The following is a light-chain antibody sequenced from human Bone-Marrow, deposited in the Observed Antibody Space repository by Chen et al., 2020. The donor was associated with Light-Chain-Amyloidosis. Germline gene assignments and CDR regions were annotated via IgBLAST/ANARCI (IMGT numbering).Light chain of an antibody. J-gene: IGKJ4*01. Sequence: DIVMTQSPDSLAVSLGERATINCKSSQSVLYRSNNKNYLAWYQQKPGQPPKLLIYWASTRESGVPDRFSGSGSGTDFTLTISSLQAEDVAVYYCQQYYSTPPLTFGEGTKVEIK. CDR1: QSVLYRSNNKNY. CDR2: WAS. CDR3: QQYYSTPPLT. V-gene: IGKV4-1*01.